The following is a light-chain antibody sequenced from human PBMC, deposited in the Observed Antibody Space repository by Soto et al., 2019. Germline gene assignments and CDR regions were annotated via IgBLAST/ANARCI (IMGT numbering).Light chain of an antibody. V-gene: IGKV1-39*01. Sequence: DIQMTQSPSSLSASVGDRVTITCRASQSISNYLNWYQQKPGKAPKLLIYAASSLQSGVPSRFSGSGSGTDFTLTISSLQLEDFATYYCPQSYSTAWTFGQGTKVEIK. CDR3: PQSYSTAWT. CDR1: QSISNY. CDR2: AAS. J-gene: IGKJ1*01.